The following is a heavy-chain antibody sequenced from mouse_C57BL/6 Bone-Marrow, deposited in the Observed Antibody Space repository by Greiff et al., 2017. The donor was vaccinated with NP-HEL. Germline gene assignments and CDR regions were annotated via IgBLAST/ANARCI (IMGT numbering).Heavy chain of an antibody. D-gene: IGHD1-1*01. CDR3: ARPPYYYGSSLHWYFDV. CDR2: IYPGDGDT. Sequence: QVQLKQSGPELVKPGASVKISCKASGYAFSSSWMNWVKQRPGKGLEWIGRIYPGDGDTNYNGKFKGKATLTADKSSSTAYMELRSLTSEDSAVYFCARPPYYYGSSLHWYFDVWGTGTTVTVSS. J-gene: IGHJ1*03. V-gene: IGHV1-82*01. CDR1: GYAFSSSW.